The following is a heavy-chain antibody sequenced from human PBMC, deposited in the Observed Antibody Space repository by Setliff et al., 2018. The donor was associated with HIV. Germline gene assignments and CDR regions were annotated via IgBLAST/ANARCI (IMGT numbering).Heavy chain of an antibody. CDR2: ISPNSDVT. J-gene: IGHJ3*01. CDR1: GFTSSDYY. D-gene: IGHD2-15*01. Sequence: ASVKVSCKASGFTSSDYYIHWVRQAPGQGLEWMGRISPNSDVTNYAQKFQGRVTMSLDTSTNTVYLELKGLTSDDTAVYYCAKPRIFDSFDVWGPGTVVTVSS. CDR3: AKPRIFDSFDV. V-gene: IGHV1-2*06.